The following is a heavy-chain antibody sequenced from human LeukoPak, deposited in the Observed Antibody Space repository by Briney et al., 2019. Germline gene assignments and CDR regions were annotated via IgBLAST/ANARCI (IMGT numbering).Heavy chain of an antibody. J-gene: IGHJ4*02. CDR2: IYYSGST. V-gene: IGHV4-59*01. Sequence: SETLSLTCTVSGGSISSYYWGWIRQPPGKGLEWVGYIYYSGSTNYNPSLKSRVTISVDASKNQFSLKLSSVTAADTAVYYCARGGSYYGYCDYWGEGTLVTVSS. CDR1: GGSISSYY. CDR3: ARGGSYYGYCDY. D-gene: IGHD1-26*01.